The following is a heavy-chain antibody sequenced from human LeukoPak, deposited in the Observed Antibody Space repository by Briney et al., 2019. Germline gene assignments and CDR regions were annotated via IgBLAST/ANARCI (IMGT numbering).Heavy chain of an antibody. V-gene: IGHV4-38-2*01. CDR1: GQSFSTGYY. Sequence: SETLSLTCVVAGQSFSTGYYWALIRQPPGKGLKWIGNIYHTGITYYNPSLKSRVTISLDKSRNQFSLNLNSVTASDTAMYYCARQNAYYYHIDVWGKGTTVTVSS. CDR2: IYHTGIT. J-gene: IGHJ6*03. D-gene: IGHD3-10*01. CDR3: ARQNAYYYHIDV.